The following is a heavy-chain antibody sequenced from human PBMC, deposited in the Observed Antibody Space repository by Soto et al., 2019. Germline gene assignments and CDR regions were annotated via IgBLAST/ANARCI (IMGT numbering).Heavy chain of an antibody. CDR1: GYTFTSYG. V-gene: IGHV1-18*01. CDR3: ARDSAQIPPGIGVAIFDY. J-gene: IGHJ4*02. CDR2: ISAYNGNT. D-gene: IGHD6-19*01. Sequence: QVQLVQSGAEVKKPGASVKVSCKASGYTFTSYGISWVRQAPGQGLEWMGWISAYNGNTNYAQKLQGRVTMTTDTPTSAADMELRSLSSDDPAVYFCARDSAQIPPGIGVAIFDYWGQGTLVTVSS.